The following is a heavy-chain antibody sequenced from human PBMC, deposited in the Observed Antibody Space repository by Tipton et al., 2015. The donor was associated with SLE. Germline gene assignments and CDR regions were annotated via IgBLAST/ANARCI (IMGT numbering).Heavy chain of an antibody. CDR3: ARFFWTGYPPA. J-gene: IGHJ4*02. Sequence: GLVKPSETLSLTCAVYGGSFSGYYWSWIRQPPGKGLEWIGEINHSGSTYYNPSLKSRVTISVDTSKNQFSLKLSSVTAADTAVYYCARFFWTGYPPAWGQGTLVTVSS. V-gene: IGHV4-34*01. CDR1: GGSFSGYY. CDR2: INHSGST. D-gene: IGHD3/OR15-3a*01.